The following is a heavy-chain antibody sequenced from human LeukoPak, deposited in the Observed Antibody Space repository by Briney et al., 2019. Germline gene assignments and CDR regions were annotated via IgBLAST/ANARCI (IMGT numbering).Heavy chain of an antibody. V-gene: IGHV3-30*02. D-gene: IGHD1-14*01. CDR3: AKDYNNGFDY. CDR1: GFSFSGYG. CDR2: IRYDGSTK. Sequence: GGSLRLSCAASGFSFSGYGMHWVRQAPRKGLEWVTFIRYDGSTKSYADSVKGRFTIARDNSKNTLYLQMNSLRAEDTAVYFCAKDYNNGFDYWGQGALVTVSS. J-gene: IGHJ4*02.